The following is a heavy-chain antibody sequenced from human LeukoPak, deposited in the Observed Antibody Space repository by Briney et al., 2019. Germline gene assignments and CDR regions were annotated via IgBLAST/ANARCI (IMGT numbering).Heavy chain of an antibody. CDR3: ARDLAQGQGEAFFDY. CDR1: GFTFSDYY. CDR2: ISSSGSTI. D-gene: IGHD1-26*01. J-gene: IGHJ4*02. V-gene: IGHV3-11*01. Sequence: GGSLRLSCAASGFTFSDYYMSWIRQAPGKGLEWVSYISSSGSTIYYADSVKGRFTISRDNAKNSLYLQMNSLRAEDTAVYYCARDLAQGQGEAFFDYWGQGTLVTVSS.